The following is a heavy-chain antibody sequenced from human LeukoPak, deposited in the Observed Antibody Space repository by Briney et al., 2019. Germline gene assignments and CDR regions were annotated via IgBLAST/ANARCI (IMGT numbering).Heavy chain of an antibody. CDR2: VSSDGSTT. Sequence: TGGSLRLSCAASGLNSSGYWVHWVRQAPGEGLVRVSRVSSDGSTTTYADSVKGRFTVSRDNAKNTLYLQMSSLRAEDTAVYYCARGGLTGGYDRYYYYGMDVWGQGTTVTVSS. J-gene: IGHJ6*02. D-gene: IGHD5-12*01. CDR3: ARGGLTGGYDRYYYYGMDV. CDR1: GLNSSGYW. V-gene: IGHV3-74*01.